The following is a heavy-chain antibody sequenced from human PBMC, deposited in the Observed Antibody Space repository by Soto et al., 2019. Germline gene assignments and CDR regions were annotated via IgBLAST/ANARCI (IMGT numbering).Heavy chain of an antibody. CDR2: IIVSGGRT. CDR3: ATDRGAGFGELHSLLDS. CDR1: GATFSSYA. Sequence: GGSLRLSCPASGATFSSYAVSCDRQAPGKWMEWGASIIVSGGRTYYADSVKGRFTIATDNSKNTLYRQMNTLTAEGAAVYYFATDRGAGFGELHSLLDSWGEGNLVPASS. D-gene: IGHD3-10*01. V-gene: IGHV3-23*01. J-gene: IGHJ4*02.